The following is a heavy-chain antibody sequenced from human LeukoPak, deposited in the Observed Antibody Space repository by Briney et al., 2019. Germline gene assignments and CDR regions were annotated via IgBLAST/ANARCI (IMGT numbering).Heavy chain of an antibody. Sequence: SETLSLTCAVYGGSFSGYYWSWIRQPPGKGLEWIGEINHSGSTNYNPSLKSRVTISVDTSKNQFSLKLSSVTAADTAVYYCARDNWNYRARRYNRFDPWGQGTLVTVSS. CDR1: GGSFSGYY. D-gene: IGHD1-7*01. J-gene: IGHJ5*02. CDR3: ARDNWNYRARRYNRFDP. V-gene: IGHV4-34*01. CDR2: INHSGST.